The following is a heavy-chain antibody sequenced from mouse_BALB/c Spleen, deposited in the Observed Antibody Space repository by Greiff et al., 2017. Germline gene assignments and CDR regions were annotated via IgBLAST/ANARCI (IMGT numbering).Heavy chain of an antibody. CDR1: GFTFSSFG. J-gene: IGHJ4*01. CDR3: ARSPTGGMDY. CDR2: ISSGSSTI. V-gene: IGHV5-17*02. Sequence: EVQGVESGGGLVQPGGSRKLSCAASGFTFSSFGMHWVRQAPEKGLEWVAYISSGSSTIYYADTVKGRFTISRDNPKNTLFLQMTSLRSEDTAMYYCARSPTGGMDYWGQGTSVTVPS.